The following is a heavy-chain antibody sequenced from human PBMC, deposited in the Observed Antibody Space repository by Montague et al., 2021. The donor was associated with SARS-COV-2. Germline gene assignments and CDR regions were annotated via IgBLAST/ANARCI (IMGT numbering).Heavy chain of an antibody. Sequence: SETLSLTCTVSGDSITSSFWTWVRQPPGKGLEWIGYIYYGGSTNHTPSLKSRVTISVDVSTNQFSLKLSSVTAADTAVYYCAREAFGGAIDHWGQGTLVTVSS. CDR2: IYYGGST. CDR1: GDSITSSF. CDR3: AREAFGGAIDH. V-gene: IGHV4-59*01. D-gene: IGHD3-16*01. J-gene: IGHJ4*02.